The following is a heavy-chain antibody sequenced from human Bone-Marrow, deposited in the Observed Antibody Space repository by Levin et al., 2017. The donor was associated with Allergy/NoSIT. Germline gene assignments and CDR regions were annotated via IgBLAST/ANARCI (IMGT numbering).Heavy chain of an antibody. J-gene: IGHJ4*02. CDR2: IYESASA. D-gene: IGHD3-3*01. Sequence: SETLSLTCTVSGGSINSDDYYWSWIRQPPGKGLEWIGNIYESASAFNNPSLKSRVTISVDTSKNQFSLTLTSVTAVDTAVYFCARHPSAGADFFDSWGQGILVTVSS. CDR1: GGSINSDDYY. CDR3: ARHPSAGADFFDS. V-gene: IGHV4-30-4*01.